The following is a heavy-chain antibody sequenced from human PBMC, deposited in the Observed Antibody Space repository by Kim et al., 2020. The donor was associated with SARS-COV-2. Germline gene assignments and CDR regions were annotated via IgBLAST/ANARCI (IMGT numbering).Heavy chain of an antibody. J-gene: IGHJ4*02. V-gene: IGHV3-30*07. D-gene: IGHD5-18*01. Sequence: ADSVKGRFTISRDNSKNTLYLQMNSLRAEDTAVYYCARDIKYSYGYFADYWGQGTLVTVSS. CDR3: ARDIKYSYGYFADY.